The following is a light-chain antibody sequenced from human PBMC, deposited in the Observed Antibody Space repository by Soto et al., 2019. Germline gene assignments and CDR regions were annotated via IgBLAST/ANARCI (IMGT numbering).Light chain of an antibody. CDR3: QQPISFPIT. Sequence: DVQMTQSPSSVSASVGDRVTITCRASQDISSWLAWYQQKPGKAPKXLIYAASSLQSGVPSRFSGSGSGTDFTLTIRSLQPEDFATYYCQQPISFPITFGQGTRLEIK. J-gene: IGKJ5*01. CDR1: QDISSW. V-gene: IGKV1D-12*01. CDR2: AAS.